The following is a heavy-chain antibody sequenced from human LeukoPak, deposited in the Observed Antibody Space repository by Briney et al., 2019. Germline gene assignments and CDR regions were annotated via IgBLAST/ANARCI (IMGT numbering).Heavy chain of an antibody. CDR1: GFTFSCYE. J-gene: IGHJ4*02. CDR3: ARDLRRLQFTPEGADY. D-gene: IGHD4-11*01. V-gene: IGHV3-48*03. Sequence: GGSLRLSCAASGFTFSCYEMNWVRQAPGKGLEWVSYISSGGSTIYYADSVKGRFTISRDNAKNSLYLQVNSLRAEDTAVYFCARDLRRLQFTPEGADYWGQGTLVTVSS. CDR2: ISSGGSTI.